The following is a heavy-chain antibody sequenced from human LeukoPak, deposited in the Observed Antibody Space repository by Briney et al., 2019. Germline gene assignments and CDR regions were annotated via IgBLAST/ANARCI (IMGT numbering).Heavy chain of an antibody. Sequence: GGSLRLSCAASGFTFSTYSMNWLRLAPGKGLEWVSSISPDSNYKYYVDSVKGRFTISRDNAKNSLYLQMNSLRAEDTAVYYCASLDFWSGYNDLGYWGQGTLVTVSS. D-gene: IGHD3-3*01. CDR3: ASLDFWSGYNDLGY. J-gene: IGHJ4*02. V-gene: IGHV3-21*01. CDR1: GFTFSTYS. CDR2: ISPDSNYK.